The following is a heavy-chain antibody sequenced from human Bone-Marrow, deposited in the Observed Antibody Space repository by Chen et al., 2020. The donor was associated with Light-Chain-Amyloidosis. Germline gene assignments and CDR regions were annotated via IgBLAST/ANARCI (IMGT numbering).Heavy chain of an antibody. CDR2: MKEDGSVK. J-gene: IGHJ5*02. Sequence: EVQLVESGGGLVQPGGSLRLSCAASGFSFRSYWMTWVRQVSGKGLEWVAKMKEDGSVKYYVDSVKGRFTISRDNAKNSLYLQMNNLRVEDTAVYYCAGDRGWFDLWGQGTLVTVSS. V-gene: IGHV3-7*01. CDR3: AGDRGWFDL. CDR1: GFSFRSYW.